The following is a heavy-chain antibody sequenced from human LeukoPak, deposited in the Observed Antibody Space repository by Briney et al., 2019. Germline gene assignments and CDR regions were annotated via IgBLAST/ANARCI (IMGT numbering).Heavy chain of an antibody. Sequence: PSETLSLTCAVYGGSFSGYYWCWIRQPPGKGLEWIGEINHSGSTNYNPSLKSRVTISVDTSKNQFSLKLSSVTAADTAVYYCARGVAARPFNWFDPWGQGTLVTVSS. CDR3: ARGVAARPFNWFDP. V-gene: IGHV4-34*01. J-gene: IGHJ5*02. CDR1: GGSFSGYY. CDR2: INHSGST. D-gene: IGHD6-6*01.